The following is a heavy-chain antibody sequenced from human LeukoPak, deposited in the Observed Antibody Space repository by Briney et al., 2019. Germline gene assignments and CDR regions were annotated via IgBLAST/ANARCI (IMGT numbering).Heavy chain of an antibody. CDR3: AREIAARPGYFDY. Sequence: GGSLRLSCAASGFTFSTYSMNWVRQAPGKVLEWVSSIISSSTYIYYADSVKGRFTISRDNAKDSLYLQMTSLRAEDTAVYYCAREIAARPGYFDYWGQGTLVTVSS. CDR2: IISSSTYI. CDR1: GFTFSTYS. J-gene: IGHJ4*02. V-gene: IGHV3-21*01. D-gene: IGHD6-6*01.